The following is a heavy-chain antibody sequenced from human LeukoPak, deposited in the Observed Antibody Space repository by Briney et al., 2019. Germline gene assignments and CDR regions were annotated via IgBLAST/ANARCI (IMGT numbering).Heavy chain of an antibody. CDR2: ISGGGET. CDR1: GCSFSNYA. J-gene: IGHJ4*02. Sequence: GGSLRLCWAASGCSFSNYAMSWVHQAPARGPEWVSSISGGGETCYAASVKGRFTLSRDDSRNTVYLQLNNLRAEDTAIYYCAKANWVSNADAVWWGRGPQATVSS. D-gene: IGHD1-1*01. V-gene: IGHV3-23*01. CDR3: AKANWVSNADAVW.